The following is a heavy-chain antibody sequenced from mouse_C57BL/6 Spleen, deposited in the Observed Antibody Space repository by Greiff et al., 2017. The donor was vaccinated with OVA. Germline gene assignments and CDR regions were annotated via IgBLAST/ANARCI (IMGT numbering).Heavy chain of an antibody. Sequence: VQLQQSGPGLVAPSQSLSITCTVSGFSLTSYGVHWVRQPPGKGLEWLVVIWSDGSTTYNSALKSRLSISKVNSKSQVFLKMNSLQTDDTAMYYCARHEGYGSSYDAMDYWGQGTSVTVSS. J-gene: IGHJ4*01. D-gene: IGHD1-1*01. V-gene: IGHV2-6-1*01. CDR1: GFSLTSYG. CDR2: IWSDGST. CDR3: ARHEGYGSSYDAMDY.